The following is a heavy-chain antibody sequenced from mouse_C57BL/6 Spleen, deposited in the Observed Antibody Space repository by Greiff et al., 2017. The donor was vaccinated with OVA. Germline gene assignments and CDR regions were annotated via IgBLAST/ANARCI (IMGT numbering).Heavy chain of an antibody. CDR1: GYTFTSYW. D-gene: IGHD2-4*01. V-gene: IGHV1-69*01. Sequence: QVQLQQPGAELVMPGASVKLSCKASGYTFTSYWMHWVKQRPGQGLEWIGEIDPSDSYTNYNQKFKGKSTLTVDKSSSTAYMQLSSLTSEDSAVYYCARWGDYDGYFDVWGTGTTVTVSS. CDR2: IDPSDSYT. CDR3: ARWGDYDGYFDV. J-gene: IGHJ1*03.